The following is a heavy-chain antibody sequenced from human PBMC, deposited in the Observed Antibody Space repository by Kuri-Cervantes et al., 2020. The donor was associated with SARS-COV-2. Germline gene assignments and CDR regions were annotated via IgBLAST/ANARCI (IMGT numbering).Heavy chain of an antibody. CDR1: GFTFSDYY. CDR2: ISDGGRAK. CDR3: AGGFLEWLDY. V-gene: IGHV3-11*04. Sequence: GGSLRLSCAASGFTFSDYYMSWIRQAPGRGLEWVSYISDGGRAKHYADSVKGRFTISRDNSKNTLYLQMNSLRAEDTAVYYCAGGFLEWLDYWGQGTLVTVSS. J-gene: IGHJ4*02. D-gene: IGHD3-3*01.